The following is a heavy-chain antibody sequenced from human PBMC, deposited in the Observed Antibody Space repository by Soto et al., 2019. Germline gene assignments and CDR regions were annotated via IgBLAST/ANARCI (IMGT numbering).Heavy chain of an antibody. CDR1: GFTFSTYA. D-gene: IGHD5-18*01. CDR3: AWTHGYSYGPFDY. CDR2: VSANGLNT. J-gene: IGHJ4*02. V-gene: IGHV3-23*01. Sequence: GGSLRLSCAASGFTFSTYAMAWVRQAPGKGLEWVSGVSANGLNTDYADTVKGQFNISRENSKKTVYLHKNSLRAEDTDMYYCAWTHGYSYGPFDYWGQGTLVTVSS.